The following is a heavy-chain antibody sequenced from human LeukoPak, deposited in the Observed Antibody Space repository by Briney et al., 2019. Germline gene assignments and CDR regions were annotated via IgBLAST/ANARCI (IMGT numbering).Heavy chain of an antibody. J-gene: IGHJ4*02. CDR1: GFTVSSTW. CDR2: INNDGRST. CDR3: GTAFEF. V-gene: IGHV3-74*01. D-gene: IGHD5-18*01. Sequence: GGSLRLSCAASGFTVSSTWMHWVRQAPGKGLVWVSRINNDGRSTSYADPVKGRFTISRDNAKNTLYMQMNSLRAEDTAVYYCGTAFEFWGQGTLVTVSS.